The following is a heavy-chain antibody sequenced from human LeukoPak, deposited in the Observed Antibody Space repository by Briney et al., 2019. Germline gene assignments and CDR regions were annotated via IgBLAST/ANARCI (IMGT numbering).Heavy chain of an antibody. Sequence: GGSLRLSCAASGFTFSSYSMNWVRQAPGKGLEWVSYISSSSSTIYYADSVKGRFTISRDNAKNSLYLQMNSLRAEDTAVYYCARDYSITHYYDSSGPYFDYWGQGTLVTVSS. CDR1: GFTFSSYS. D-gene: IGHD3-22*01. V-gene: IGHV3-48*01. CDR2: ISSSSSTI. CDR3: ARDYSITHYYDSSGPYFDY. J-gene: IGHJ4*02.